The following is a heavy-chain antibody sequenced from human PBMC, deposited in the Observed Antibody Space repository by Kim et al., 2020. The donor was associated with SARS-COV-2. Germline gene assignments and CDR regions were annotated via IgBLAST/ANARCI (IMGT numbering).Heavy chain of an antibody. J-gene: IGHJ3*02. CDR3: ARDRGMVATSDAFDI. CDR1: GFTFSSYG. D-gene: IGHD5-12*01. Sequence: GGSLRLSCAASGFTFSSYGMHWVRQAPGKGLEWVAVIWYDGSNKYYADSVKGRFTISRDNSKNTLYLQMNSLRAEDTAVYYCARDRGMVATSDAFDIWGQGTMVTVSS. CDR2: IWYDGSNK. V-gene: IGHV3-33*01.